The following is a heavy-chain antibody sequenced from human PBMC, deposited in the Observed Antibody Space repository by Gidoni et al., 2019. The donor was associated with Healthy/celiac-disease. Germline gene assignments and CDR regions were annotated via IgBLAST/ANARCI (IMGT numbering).Heavy chain of an antibody. J-gene: IGHJ4*02. V-gene: IGHV3-23*01. D-gene: IGHD3-10*01. CDR3: AKDPHYYGSGSYVDY. CDR2: ISGSGGST. CDR1: ELPSGGKA. Sequence: EVQLLESGGGLVQPGGSLRPSCTTPELPSGGKAMSWVRQAPGKGLEWVSAISGSGGSTYYADSVKGRFTISRDNSKNTLYLQMNSLRAEDTAVYYCAKDPHYYGSGSYVDYWGQGTLVTVSS.